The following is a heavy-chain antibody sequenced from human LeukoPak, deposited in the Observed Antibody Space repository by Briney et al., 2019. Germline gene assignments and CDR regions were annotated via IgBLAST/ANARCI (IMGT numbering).Heavy chain of an antibody. D-gene: IGHD3-10*01. J-gene: IGHJ4*02. CDR3: ARDYDTTSGSLGDY. V-gene: IGHV3-53*01. CDR2: IYNDGTT. CDR1: GFIVSTKY. Sequence: GGSLRLSYAASGFIVSTKYMSWFRQAPGKGLEWVSLIYNDGTTYYADSVKGRFTISRDNSKNTLYLQMNSLRAEDTAVYYCARDYDTTSGSLGDYWGQGTLVTVSS.